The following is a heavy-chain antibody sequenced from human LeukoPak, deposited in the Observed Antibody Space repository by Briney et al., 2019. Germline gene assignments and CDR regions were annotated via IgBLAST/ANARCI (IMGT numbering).Heavy chain of an antibody. Sequence: GGSLRLSCAASGFTFSSYSMNWVRPAPGKGLEWVSSISSSSSYIYYADSVKGRFTISRDKAKNSLYLQMNSLRAEDTAVYYCARELKDIAACRTDYWGQGTLVTVSS. D-gene: IGHD6-6*01. V-gene: IGHV3-21*01. CDR3: ARELKDIAACRTDY. CDR1: GFTFSSYS. J-gene: IGHJ4*02. CDR2: ISSSSSYI.